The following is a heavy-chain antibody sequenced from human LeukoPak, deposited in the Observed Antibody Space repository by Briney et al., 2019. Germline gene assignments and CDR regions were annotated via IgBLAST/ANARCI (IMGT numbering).Heavy chain of an antibody. D-gene: IGHD3-3*01. CDR3: AKTRKSITIFGVVIWVRYFDY. CDR2: ISWNSGSI. J-gene: IGHJ4*02. CDR1: GFTFDDYA. V-gene: IGHV3-9*01. Sequence: GGSLRLSCAASGFTFDDYAMHWVRQAPGKGLEWVSGISWNSGSIGYADSVKGRFTISRDNSKNTLYLQMNSLRAEDTAVYYCAKTRKSITIFGVVIWVRYFDYWGQGTLVTVSS.